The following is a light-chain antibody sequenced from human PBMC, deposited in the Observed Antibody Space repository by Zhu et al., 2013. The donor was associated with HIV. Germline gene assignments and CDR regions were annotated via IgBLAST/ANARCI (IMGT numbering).Light chain of an antibody. V-gene: IGKV1-9*01. CDR1: QRISTF. Sequence: DIQLTQSPSFLSASVGDRVTITCRASQRISTFLAWYQQKPGKAPQLLIYGASTLEGGVPSRFSGSGSGAEFTLTITSLQPDDFATYYCQHVNSNAAFGPGTKVDV. J-gene: IGKJ3*01. CDR3: QHVNSNAA. CDR2: GAS.